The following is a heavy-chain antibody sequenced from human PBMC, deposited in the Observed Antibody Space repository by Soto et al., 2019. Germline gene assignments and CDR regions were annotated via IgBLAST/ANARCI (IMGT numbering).Heavy chain of an antibody. CDR2: IHAGNGDT. J-gene: IGHJ4*02. V-gene: IGHV1-3*01. CDR1: GYTLISYA. D-gene: IGHD1-7*01. Sequence: QVQLVQSGAEVKKPGASVKVSCKASGYTLISYAMHWVRQAPGQRLEWMGWIHAGNGDTKYSQKFQGRVTITRDTSASTVYMELGSLRSDDTAVYSCARGWNYYVDYWGQGTLVTVSS. CDR3: ARGWNYYVDY.